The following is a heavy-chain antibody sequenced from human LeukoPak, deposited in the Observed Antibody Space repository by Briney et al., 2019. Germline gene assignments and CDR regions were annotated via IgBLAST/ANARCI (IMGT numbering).Heavy chain of an antibody. Sequence: SETLSLTCTVSGGSISSYYWSWIRQPPGKGLEWIGYIYYSGSTNYNPSLTSRVTISVDTSKNQFSLKLSSVTAADTAVYYCARQYIAAAGIVDYWGQGTLVTASS. CDR1: GGSISSYY. CDR2: IYYSGST. V-gene: IGHV4-59*08. J-gene: IGHJ4*02. CDR3: ARQYIAAAGIVDY. D-gene: IGHD6-13*01.